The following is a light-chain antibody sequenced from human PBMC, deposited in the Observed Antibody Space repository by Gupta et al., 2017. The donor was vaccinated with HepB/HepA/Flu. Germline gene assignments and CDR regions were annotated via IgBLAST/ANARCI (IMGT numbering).Light chain of an antibody. CDR2: DVS. Sequence: QSALTQPASVSGSPGHSIPISSTGSSSDVGGYNYVSWYQQHPGKAPKLMIYDVSNRPSGVSNRFSGSKSGNTASLTISGLQAEDEADYYCSSYTSSSTLVVFGGGTKLTVL. CDR3: SSYTSSSTLVV. V-gene: IGLV2-14*03. CDR1: SSDVGGYNY. J-gene: IGLJ2*01.